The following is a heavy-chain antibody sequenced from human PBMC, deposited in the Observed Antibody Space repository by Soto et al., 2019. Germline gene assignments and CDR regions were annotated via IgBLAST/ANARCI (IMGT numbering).Heavy chain of an antibody. D-gene: IGHD3-9*01. Sequence: SETLSLTCSVSDDSINSDKYYWGWIRQPPGKGLEWIGSIYYRGNAYYNPSLQTRVTISLDKSKRQFSLKLNPVTAADSAVYFCARLEGLATISYYFDFWGPGALVTVSS. CDR1: DDSINSDKYY. V-gene: IGHV4-39*01. CDR3: ARLEGLATISYYFDF. J-gene: IGHJ4*02. CDR2: IYYRGNA.